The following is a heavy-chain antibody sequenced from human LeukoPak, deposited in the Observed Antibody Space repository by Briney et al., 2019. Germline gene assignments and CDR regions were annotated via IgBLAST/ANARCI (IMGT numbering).Heavy chain of an antibody. CDR3: AKEDKYGTYRYNLFDY. V-gene: IGHV3-23*01. CDR1: GFTFSSYA. J-gene: IGHJ4*02. CDR2: ISDSGDTT. Sequence: GGSLRLSCAASGFTFSSYAMSWVRQAPGKGLEWVSAISDSGDTTYYADSVKGQFTIFRDNSKNTLCLQMNSLRAEDTAVYYCAKEDKYGTYRYNLFDYWGQGTLVTVSS. D-gene: IGHD3-16*02.